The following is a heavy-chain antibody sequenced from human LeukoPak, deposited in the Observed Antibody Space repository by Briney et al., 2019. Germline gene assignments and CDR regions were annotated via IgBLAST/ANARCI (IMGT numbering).Heavy chain of an antibody. CDR1: GGTFNSYT. CDR3: AKQGPGYCGSTSCYGVDY. Sequence: ASVKVSCKASGGTFNSYTITWVRQAPGQGLEWMGWINTNTGNPTYAQGFTGRFVFSLDTSVSTAYLQISSLKPEDTAVYYCAKQGPGYCGSTSCYGVDYWGQGTLVTVSS. J-gene: IGHJ4*02. V-gene: IGHV7-4-1*02. D-gene: IGHD2-2*01. CDR2: INTNTGNP.